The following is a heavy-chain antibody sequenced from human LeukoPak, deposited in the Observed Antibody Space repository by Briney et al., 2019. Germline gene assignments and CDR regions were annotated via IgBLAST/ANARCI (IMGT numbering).Heavy chain of an antibody. V-gene: IGHV3-30*02. CDR1: GFTFSSYG. J-gene: IGHJ5*02. Sequence: QPGGSLRLSCAASGFTFSSYGMHWVRQAPGKGLEWVAFIRYDGSDKYYADSVKGRFTISRDYSKNTLYLQMNSLRAEDTAVYYCARDPAAAGTYWFDPWGQGTLVTVSS. D-gene: IGHD6-13*01. CDR2: IRYDGSDK. CDR3: ARDPAAAGTYWFDP.